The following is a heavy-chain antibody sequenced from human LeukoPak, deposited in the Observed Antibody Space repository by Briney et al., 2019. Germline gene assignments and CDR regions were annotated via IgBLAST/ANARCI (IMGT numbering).Heavy chain of an antibody. V-gene: IGHV3-30-3*01. CDR3: ARDLSRTGIAGGVDY. CDR2: ISYDGSNK. J-gene: IGHJ4*02. D-gene: IGHD6-13*01. Sequence: GRSLRLSCAASGFTFSSYAMHWVRQAPGKGLEWAAVISYDGSNKYYADSVKGRLTISRDNSKNTLYLQMNSLRVEDTAMYYCARDLSRTGIAGGVDYWGQGTLVTVSS. CDR1: GFTFSSYA.